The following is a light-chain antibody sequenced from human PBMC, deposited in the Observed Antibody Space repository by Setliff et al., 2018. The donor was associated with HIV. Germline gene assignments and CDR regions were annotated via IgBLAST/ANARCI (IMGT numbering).Light chain of an antibody. CDR3: SSYAGSNNV. Sequence: LAQPPSASGSPGQTVTLSCTGTYNDVGVYDYVSWYQQHPGKAPKLMIYEVSKRPSGVPDRFSGSKSGNTASLTVSGLQAEDEADYYCSSYAGSNNVFGTGTKVTVL. CDR1: YNDVGVYDY. J-gene: IGLJ1*01. CDR2: EVS. V-gene: IGLV2-8*01.